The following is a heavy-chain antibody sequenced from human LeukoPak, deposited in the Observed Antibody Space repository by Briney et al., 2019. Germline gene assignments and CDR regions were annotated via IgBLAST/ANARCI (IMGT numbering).Heavy chain of an antibody. CDR3: AARPGGYASFDI. J-gene: IGHJ3*02. D-gene: IGHD3-16*01. CDR2: IVVGSSNT. Sequence: SVKVSCKTSGFTFSNSAVQWVRQARGQRLEWIGWIVVGSSNTDYTQKFQERVTTTRDMSTGTAYMELTSLTSEDTAVYCCAARPGGYASFDIWGQGTMVTVSS. CDR1: GFTFSNSA. V-gene: IGHV1-58*01.